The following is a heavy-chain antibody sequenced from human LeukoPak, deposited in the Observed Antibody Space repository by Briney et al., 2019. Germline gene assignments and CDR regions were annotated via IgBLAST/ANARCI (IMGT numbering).Heavy chain of an antibody. CDR1: GFTFSRYA. J-gene: IGHJ5*02. D-gene: IGHD6-19*01. V-gene: IGHV3-30-3*01. CDR3: ARVVVAATRGNWFDP. CDR2: ISYDGSDK. Sequence: GGSLRLSCAASGFTFSRYAMHWVRQAPGKGLDWVAVISYDGSDKYYGDSVKGRFTISRDNTKNTLYLQMNSLRAEDTAVYYWARVVVAATRGNWFDPWGQGTLVTVSS.